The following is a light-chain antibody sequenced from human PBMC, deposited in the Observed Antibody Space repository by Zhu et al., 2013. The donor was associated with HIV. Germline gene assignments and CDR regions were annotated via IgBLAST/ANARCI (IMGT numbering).Light chain of an antibody. J-gene: IGKJ2*01. V-gene: IGKV4-1*01. CDR2: WAS. Sequence: DIVMTQSPDSLAVSLGERATINCQSSERILFSSNNKNYLAWYQQKPGQPPKLLIYWASTRESGVPDRFSGSGSGTDFTLTISSLQAEDVAVYYCQQYYSTPYTFGQGTKLEIK. CDR3: QQYYSTPYT. CDR1: ERILFSSNNKNY.